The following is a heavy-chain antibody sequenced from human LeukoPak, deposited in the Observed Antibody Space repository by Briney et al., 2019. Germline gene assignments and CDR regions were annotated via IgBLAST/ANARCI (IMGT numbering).Heavy chain of an antibody. CDR3: AKVWSKYYDSSGTDD. CDR2: IRGNGDTT. V-gene: IGHV3-23*01. CDR1: GFTFSDYD. Sequence: GVSLRLSCVASGFTFSDYDMNWVRQPPMKGLEWVSAIRGNGDTTYYADSVKGRFAISRDNSKNTLYLQMNSLRAEDTAVYYCAKVWSKYYDSSGTDDWGQGTLVTVSS. D-gene: IGHD3-22*01. J-gene: IGHJ4*02.